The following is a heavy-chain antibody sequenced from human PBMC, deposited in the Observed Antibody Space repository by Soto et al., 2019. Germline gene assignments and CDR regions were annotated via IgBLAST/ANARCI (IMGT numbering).Heavy chain of an antibody. D-gene: IGHD3-3*01. CDR3: ARDRSITIFGVVMDYYMDV. J-gene: IGHJ6*03. V-gene: IGHV1-18*01. CDR1: GYTFTSYV. Sequence: ASVKVSCKASGYTFTSYVISWVRQAPGQGLEWMGWISAYNGNTNYAQKLQGRVTMTTDTSTSTAYMELRSLRSDDTAVYYCARDRSITIFGVVMDYYMDVWGKGTTVTVSS. CDR2: ISAYNGNT.